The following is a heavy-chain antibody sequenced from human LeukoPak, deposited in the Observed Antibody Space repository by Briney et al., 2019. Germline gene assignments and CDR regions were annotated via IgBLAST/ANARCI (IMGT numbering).Heavy chain of an antibody. J-gene: IGHJ5*02. CDR3: ARDVIAVAGPRGFDP. D-gene: IGHD6-19*01. CDR1: GGSISSYY. V-gene: IGHV4-59*01. CDR2: IYYSGST. Sequence: SETLSLTCTVSGGSISSYYWSWIRQPPGKGLEWIGYIYYSGSTNYNPSLKSRVIISVDTSKNQFSLKLSSVTAADTAVYYCARDVIAVAGPRGFDPWGQGTLVTVSS.